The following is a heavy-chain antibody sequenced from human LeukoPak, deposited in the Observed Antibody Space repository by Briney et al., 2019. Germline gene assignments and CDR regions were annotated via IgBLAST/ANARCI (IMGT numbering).Heavy chain of an antibody. CDR3: AKGPNSDWHFDL. Sequence: GRSLRPSCAASGFTFSSYGMHWVRQAPGKGLEWVAVISYDGSDKYYADSVKGRFTISRDNSKNTLYLQMNSLRAEDTAVYYCAKGPNSDWHFDLWGRGTLVTVSS. CDR1: GFTFSSYG. D-gene: IGHD4-23*01. J-gene: IGHJ2*01. CDR2: ISYDGSDK. V-gene: IGHV3-30*18.